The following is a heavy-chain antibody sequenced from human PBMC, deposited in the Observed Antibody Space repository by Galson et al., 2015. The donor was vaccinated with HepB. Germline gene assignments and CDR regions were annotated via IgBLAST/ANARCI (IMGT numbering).Heavy chain of an antibody. D-gene: IGHD6-19*01. Sequence: SLRLSCAASGFTFSSYSMNWVCQAPGKGLEWVANIKQDGSEKYYVDSVKGRFTISRDNAKNSLYLQMNSLRAEDTAVYYCARDLGDSGWYGTAEYFQHWGQGTLVTVSS. CDR1: GFTFSSYS. CDR3: ARDLGDSGWYGTAEYFQH. CDR2: IKQDGSEK. V-gene: IGHV3-7*03. J-gene: IGHJ1*01.